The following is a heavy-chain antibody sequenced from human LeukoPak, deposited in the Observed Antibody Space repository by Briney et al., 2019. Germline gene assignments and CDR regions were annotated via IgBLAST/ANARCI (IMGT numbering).Heavy chain of an antibody. Sequence: GGSLRLSCAASGFTFSSYGMHWVRQAPGKGLEWVAVISYDGSNKYYADSVKGRFTISRDNSKNTLYLQMNSLRAEDTAVYYCAKVPGGASGWYRYDAFDIWGQGTMVTVSS. D-gene: IGHD6-19*01. J-gene: IGHJ3*02. CDR2: ISYDGSNK. V-gene: IGHV3-30*18. CDR1: GFTFSSYG. CDR3: AKVPGGASGWYRYDAFDI.